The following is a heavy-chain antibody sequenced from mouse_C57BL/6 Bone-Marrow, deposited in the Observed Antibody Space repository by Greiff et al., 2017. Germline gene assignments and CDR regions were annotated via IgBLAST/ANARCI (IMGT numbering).Heavy chain of an antibody. D-gene: IGHD1-1*01. V-gene: IGHV1-53*01. CDR2: INPSNGGT. Sequence: LQPGTELVKPGASVKLSCKASGYTFTSYWMHWVKQRPGQGLEWIGNINPSNGGTNYNEKFKSKATLTVDKSSSTAYMQLSSLTSEDSAVYYCAREAGSSFLSYWGQGTTLTVSS. J-gene: IGHJ2*01. CDR1: GYTFTSYW. CDR3: AREAGSSFLSY.